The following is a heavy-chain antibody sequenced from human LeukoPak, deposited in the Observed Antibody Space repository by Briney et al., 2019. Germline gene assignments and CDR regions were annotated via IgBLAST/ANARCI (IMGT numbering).Heavy chain of an antibody. CDR2: ISYDGSNK. V-gene: IGHV3-30*18. J-gene: IGHJ4*02. CDR1: GFTFSSYG. Sequence: GGSLRLFCAASGFTFSSYGMHWVRQAPGKGLEWVAVISYDGSNKYYADSVKGRFTISRDNSKNTLYLQMNSLRAEDTAVYYCAKAPAAGGYEFDYWGQGTLVTVSS. D-gene: IGHD5-12*01. CDR3: AKAPAAGGYEFDY.